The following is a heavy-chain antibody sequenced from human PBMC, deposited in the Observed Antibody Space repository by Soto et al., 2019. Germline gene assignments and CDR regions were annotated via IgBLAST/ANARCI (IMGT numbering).Heavy chain of an antibody. CDR3: RRAWAFGNTGRDLDY. J-gene: IGHJ4*02. Sequence: QVQLQQSGPGLVKPSQTLSVTCAISGDSVSNNSAAWNWIRQSPARGLEWLGRTYYRSKWSNDYAVSVKGRITINADTSKNPFSLHLNSVSPEDTAVYYCRRAWAFGNTGRDLDYWGQGTLVTVAS. V-gene: IGHV6-1*01. D-gene: IGHD3-16*01. CDR1: GDSVSNNSAA. CDR2: TYYRSKWSN.